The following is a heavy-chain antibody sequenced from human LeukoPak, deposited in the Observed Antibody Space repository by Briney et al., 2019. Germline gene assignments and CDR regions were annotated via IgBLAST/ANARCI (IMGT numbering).Heavy chain of an antibody. J-gene: IGHJ4*02. Sequence: GGSLRLSCAASGFTFSSYAMSWVRQAPGKGLEWVSAISGSGGSSTYYADSVKGRFTISRDNSKNTLYLQMNSLRAEDTAVYYCAKDRSSGWYSGYFDYWGQGTLVTVSS. CDR2: ISGSGGSST. V-gene: IGHV3-23*01. CDR3: AKDRSSGWYSGYFDY. CDR1: GFTFSSYA. D-gene: IGHD6-19*01.